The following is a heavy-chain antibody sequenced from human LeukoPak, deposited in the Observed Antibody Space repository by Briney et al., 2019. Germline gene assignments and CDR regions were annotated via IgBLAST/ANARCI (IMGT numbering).Heavy chain of an antibody. CDR1: GFTFSSYG. D-gene: IGHD6-13*01. CDR2: ISYDGSNK. J-gene: IGHJ6*02. Sequence: PGGSLRLSCAASGFTFSSYGMHWVRQAPGKGLEWVAVISYDGSNKYYADSVKGRFTISRDNSKNTLYLQMNSLRAEDTAVYYCAKDLIAAAAQGGYYYGMDVWGQGTTVTVSS. V-gene: IGHV3-30*18. CDR3: AKDLIAAAAQGGYYYGMDV.